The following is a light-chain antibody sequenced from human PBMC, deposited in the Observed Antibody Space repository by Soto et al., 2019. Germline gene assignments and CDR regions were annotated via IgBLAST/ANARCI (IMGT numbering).Light chain of an antibody. CDR2: GAS. CDR3: QQYGSSPPIT. CDR1: QSVSSSY. Sequence: EIVWTHSPGTLSLSPGERATLSCRSSQSVSSSYLAWYQQKPGQAPRLLIYGASSRATGIPDRFSGSGSGTDFTLTISRLEPEDFAVYYCQQYGSSPPITFGQGTRLETK. J-gene: IGKJ5*01. V-gene: IGKV3-20*01.